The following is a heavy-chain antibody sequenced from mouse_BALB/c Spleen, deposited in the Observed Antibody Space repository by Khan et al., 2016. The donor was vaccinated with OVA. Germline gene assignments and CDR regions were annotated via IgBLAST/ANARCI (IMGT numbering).Heavy chain of an antibody. CDR1: GFNIKDYY. V-gene: IGHV14-1*02. J-gene: IGHJ3*01. Sequence: VQLKQSGAELVRPGALVKLSCKASGFNIKDYYMHWVKQRPEQGLEWIGWIDPESDKTIHDPKFQGKASITTDTSSNTAYLQLSSLTSEDTAVYYCARSGYFAWFGYWGQGTLVTVSA. CDR3: ARSGYFAWFGY. CDR2: IDPESDKT.